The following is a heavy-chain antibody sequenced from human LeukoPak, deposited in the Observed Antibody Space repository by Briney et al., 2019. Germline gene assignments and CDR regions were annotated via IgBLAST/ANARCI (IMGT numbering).Heavy chain of an antibody. J-gene: IGHJ4*02. CDR3: ARDRGGYNYIAFADC. Sequence: ASVKVSCKASGYTFTSYYMHWVRQAPGQGLEWMGIINPSGGSTSYAQKFQGRVTMTRDTSTSTVYMELSSLRSEDTAVYYCARDRGGYNYIAFADCWGQGTLVTVSS. CDR1: GYTFTSYY. V-gene: IGHV1-46*01. D-gene: IGHD5-12*01. CDR2: INPSGGST.